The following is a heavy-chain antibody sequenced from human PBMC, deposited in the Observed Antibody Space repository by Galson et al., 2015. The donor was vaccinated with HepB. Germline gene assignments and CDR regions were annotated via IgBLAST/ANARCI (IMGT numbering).Heavy chain of an antibody. Sequence: SLRLSCGASGFTFSSYAMSWVRQAPGKGLEWVSAISGSGGNTYYADSVKGRFTISRDNSKNTLYLQMNSLRAEDTAVYYCATYGGTPAGLSLDYWGQGTLVTVSS. V-gene: IGHV3-23*01. CDR1: GFTFSSYA. CDR2: ISGSGGNT. J-gene: IGHJ4*02. CDR3: ATYGGTPAGLSLDY. D-gene: IGHD3-10*01.